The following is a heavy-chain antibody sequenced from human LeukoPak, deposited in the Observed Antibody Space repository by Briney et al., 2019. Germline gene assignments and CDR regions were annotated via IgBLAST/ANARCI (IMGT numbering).Heavy chain of an antibody. J-gene: IGHJ4*02. CDR1: GFTFDDYG. CDR3: ARVSGYSYRRYFDY. D-gene: IGHD5-12*01. V-gene: IGHV3-20*04. Sequence: GGSLRLSCAASGFTFDDYGMSWVRQAPGKGLEWVSCINLNGGSTGYADSVKGRFTISRDNAKNSLYRQMNSHLAKDTALNYCARVSGYSYRRYFDYWGQGTLVTVSS. CDR2: INLNGGST.